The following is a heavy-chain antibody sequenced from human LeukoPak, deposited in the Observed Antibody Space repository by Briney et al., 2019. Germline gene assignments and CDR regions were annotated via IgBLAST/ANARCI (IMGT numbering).Heavy chain of an antibody. D-gene: IGHD2/OR15-2a*01. CDR2: INPNTGGT. CDR3: AITHANNAFDI. CDR1: RYTFTYNY. J-gene: IGHJ3*02. Sequence: ASVKVSCKASRYTFTYNYIHWVRQAPGQGLEWMGRINPNTGGTNSAQNFQGRLTMTRDTSISTAYMELSRLTSDDTAMYYCAITHANNAFDIWGQGTLVTVSS. V-gene: IGHV1-2*06.